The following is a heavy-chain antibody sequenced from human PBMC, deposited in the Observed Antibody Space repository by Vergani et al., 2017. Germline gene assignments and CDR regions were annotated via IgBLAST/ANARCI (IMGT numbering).Heavy chain of an antibody. CDR1: GFRFDHFG. Sequence: EVELVDSGGKVVRPGGSLRLSCVASGFRFDHFGMMWVRQSPGKGREWVAGISFNGLTVGYSESVEGRFTISSDNSKKSLFLQMSNMRAEDTASYHCGRRRRDAFYYFKNVWGNGTTVKVSS. D-gene: IGHD2/OR15-2a*01. CDR3: GRRRRDAFYYFKNV. J-gene: IGHJ6*04. V-gene: IGHV3-20*01. CDR2: ISFNGLTV.